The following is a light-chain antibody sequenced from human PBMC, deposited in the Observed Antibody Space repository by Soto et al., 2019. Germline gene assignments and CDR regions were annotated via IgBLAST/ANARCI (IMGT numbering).Light chain of an antibody. CDR3: QQYNEWSRT. J-gene: IGKJ1*01. CDR2: AAS. Sequence: IQLTQSPSSLSASVGDRVTLTCLASQGIRNDLGWYQQKPGKAPELLIYAASTLQSGVPSRFSGSGSGTDFTLTISSLQSEDFAVYYCQQYNEWSRTFGQGTKVDIK. CDR1: QGIRND. V-gene: IGKV1-17*01.